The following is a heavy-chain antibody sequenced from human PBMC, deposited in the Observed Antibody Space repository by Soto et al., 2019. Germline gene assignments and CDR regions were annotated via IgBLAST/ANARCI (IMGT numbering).Heavy chain of an antibody. D-gene: IGHD2-2*03. V-gene: IGHV4-59*12. Sequence: SETLSLTCTVSGGSISSYYWSWIRQPPGKGLEWIGDIYHSGSTNYNPSLKSRVTISVDTSKNQFSLKLSSVTAADTAVYYCASMDIVVVPAAMKSSYNWFDPWGQGTLVTAPQ. J-gene: IGHJ5*02. CDR2: IYHSGST. CDR3: ASMDIVVVPAAMKSSYNWFDP. CDR1: GGSISSYY.